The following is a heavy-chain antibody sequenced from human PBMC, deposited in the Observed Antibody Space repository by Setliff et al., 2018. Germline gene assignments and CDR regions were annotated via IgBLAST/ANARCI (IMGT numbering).Heavy chain of an antibody. CDR3: ARALGGNYFDY. Sequence: GSLRLSCAASGFTFSDHYMTWIRQAPGKGLEWVSYISSSGSTTLYADSVRGRFSISRDNIKNSLYLQMNSLRSEDTAVYYCARALGGNYFDYWGPGILVTVSS. CDR2: ISSSGSTT. V-gene: IGHV3-11*01. J-gene: IGHJ4*02. D-gene: IGHD2-15*01. CDR1: GFTFSDHY.